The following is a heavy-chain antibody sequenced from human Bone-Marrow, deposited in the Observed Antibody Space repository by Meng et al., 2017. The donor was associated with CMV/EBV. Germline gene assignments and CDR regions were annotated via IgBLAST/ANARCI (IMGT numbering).Heavy chain of an antibody. D-gene: IGHD3-16*01. V-gene: IGHV3-48*04. Sequence: GESLKISCAASGFTFSSYAMSWVRQAPGKGLEWISYIRKGGDGMQQADFAKGRFSISRDNAKNLMFLQMNGLRAEDTAVYYCARLRGLGPGGFFDLWGQGTLVTVSS. CDR2: IRKGGDGM. CDR1: GFTFSSYA. J-gene: IGHJ4*02. CDR3: ARLRGLGPGGFFDL.